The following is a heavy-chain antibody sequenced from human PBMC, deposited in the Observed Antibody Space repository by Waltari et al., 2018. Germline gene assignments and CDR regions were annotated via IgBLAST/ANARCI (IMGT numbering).Heavy chain of an antibody. J-gene: IGHJ6*02. V-gene: IGHV3-23*01. Sequence: EVQLLESGGGLVQPGGSLRLSCAASGFTFSSYAMSWVRQAPGKGLEWISAISVSGGRTYYADSVKGRFTIYRDNSKNTLYLQMNSLGVEDTAVYYCASSGYYWDGMDVWGQGTTVTVSS. CDR2: ISVSGGRT. CDR1: GFTFSSYA. CDR3: ASSGYYWDGMDV. D-gene: IGHD3-22*01.